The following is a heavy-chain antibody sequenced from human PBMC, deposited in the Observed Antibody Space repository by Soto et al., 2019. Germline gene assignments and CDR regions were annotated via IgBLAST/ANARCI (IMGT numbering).Heavy chain of an antibody. CDR1: GGTLNTYT. CDR2: ILPFLGRT. CDR3: ARDVTAMEALYHYDT. Sequence: QLQLVQSGAAVKKPGSSVKVSCKASGGTLNTYTISWVRQAPGQGLEWMGSILPFLGRTNYAQKFQGRVTITADQSTSTMELSGLRSEDTALYFCARDVTAMEALYHYDTWGQGTLVTVSS. J-gene: IGHJ5*02. V-gene: IGHV1-69*08. D-gene: IGHD5-18*01.